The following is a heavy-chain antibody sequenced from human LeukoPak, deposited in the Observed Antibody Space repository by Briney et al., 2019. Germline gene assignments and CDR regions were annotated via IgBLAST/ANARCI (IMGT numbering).Heavy chain of an antibody. CDR2: ISAYNGNT. V-gene: IGHV1-18*01. D-gene: IGHD1-26*01. J-gene: IGHJ4*02. CDR3: ARVVGGSYQFDY. Sequence: ASVKVSCKASGYTFTSYAMNWVRQAPGQGLEWMGWISAYNGNTNYAQKLQGRVTMTTDTSTSTAYMELRSLRSDDTAVYYCARVVGGSYQFDYWGQGTLVTVSS. CDR1: GYTFTSYA.